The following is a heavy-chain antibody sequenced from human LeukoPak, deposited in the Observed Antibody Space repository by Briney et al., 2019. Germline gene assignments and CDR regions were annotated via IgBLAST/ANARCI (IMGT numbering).Heavy chain of an antibody. CDR3: ARPLHCSSTTCYDWFDP. J-gene: IGHJ5*02. D-gene: IGHD2-2*01. CDR2: INHSGST. Sequence: PSETLSLTCAVFGGSFSGYYWSWIRQPPGKGLGWIGEINHSGSTNYNPSLKSRVTISIDTSKNQFSLKLSSVTAADTAIYYCARPLHCSSTTCYDWFDPWGQGTLVTVSS. CDR1: GGSFSGYY. V-gene: IGHV4-34*01.